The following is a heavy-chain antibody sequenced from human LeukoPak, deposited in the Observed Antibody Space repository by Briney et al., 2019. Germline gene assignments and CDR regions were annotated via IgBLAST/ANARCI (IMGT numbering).Heavy chain of an antibody. Sequence: SETLSLTCTVSGGSISSYYWSWIRQPAGKGLEWIGRIYTSGSTNYNPSLKSRVTMSVDTSKNQFSLKLSPVTAADTAVYYCARDGFGSGSYYYRSGWFDPWGQGTLVTVSS. CDR2: IYTSGST. D-gene: IGHD3-10*01. V-gene: IGHV4-4*07. J-gene: IGHJ5*02. CDR1: GGSISSYY. CDR3: ARDGFGSGSYYYRSGWFDP.